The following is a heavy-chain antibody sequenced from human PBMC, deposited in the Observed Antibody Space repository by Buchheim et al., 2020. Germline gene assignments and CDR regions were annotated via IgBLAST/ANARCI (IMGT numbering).Heavy chain of an antibody. J-gene: IGHJ6*02. CDR2: IKQDGSEK. Sequence: EVQLVESGGGLVQPGGSLRLSCAASGFTFSSYWMSWVRQAPGKGLEWVANIKQDGSEKYYVDSVKGRFTISRDNAKNPLYLQMNSLRAEDTAVYYCARDLTALYYYYGMDVWGQGTT. CDR1: GFTFSSYW. CDR3: ARDLTALYYYYGMDV. V-gene: IGHV3-7*01.